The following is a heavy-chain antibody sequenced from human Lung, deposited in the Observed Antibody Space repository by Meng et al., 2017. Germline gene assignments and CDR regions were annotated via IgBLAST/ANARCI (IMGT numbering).Heavy chain of an antibody. CDR2: INHSGST. V-gene: IGHV4-34*01. J-gene: IGHJ4*02. CDR3: ARGPTTMAHDFDY. Sequence: VQLQQWGAGLLTPSEALFLTCVVSGGSFSDYYWSLSRQPPGKGLEWIGEINHSGSTNYNPSLESRATISVDTSQNNLSLKLSSVTAADSAVYYCARGPTTMAHDFDYWGQGTLVTVSS. D-gene: IGHD4-11*01. CDR1: GGSFSDYY.